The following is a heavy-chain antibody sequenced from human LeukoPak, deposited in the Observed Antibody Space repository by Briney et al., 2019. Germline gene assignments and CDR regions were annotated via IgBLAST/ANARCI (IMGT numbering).Heavy chain of an antibody. CDR1: GFTFSSYS. Sequence: PGGSLRLSCAASGFTFSSYSMNWVRQAPGKGLEWVSYISSSSSYIYYADSVKGRFTISRDNAKNSLYLQMNSLRAEDTAVYYCARILAVAGPTYYFDYWGQGTLVTVSS. CDR2: ISSSSSYI. D-gene: IGHD6-19*01. J-gene: IGHJ4*02. V-gene: IGHV3-21*05. CDR3: ARILAVAGPTYYFDY.